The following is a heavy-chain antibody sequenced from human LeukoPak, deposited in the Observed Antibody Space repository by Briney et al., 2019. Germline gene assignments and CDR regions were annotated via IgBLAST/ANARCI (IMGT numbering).Heavy chain of an antibody. V-gene: IGHV4-30-2*01. CDR2: IYHSGST. CDR3: ARGYYGSGSYLPLDY. J-gene: IGHJ4*02. D-gene: IGHD3-10*01. Sequence: SQTLSLTCTVSGGSISSGGYYWSWIRQPPGKGLEWIGYIYHSGSTYYNPSLKSRVTISVDTSKNQFSLKLSSVTAADTAVYYCARGYYGSGSYLPLDYWGQGTLVTVSS. CDR1: GGSISSGGYY.